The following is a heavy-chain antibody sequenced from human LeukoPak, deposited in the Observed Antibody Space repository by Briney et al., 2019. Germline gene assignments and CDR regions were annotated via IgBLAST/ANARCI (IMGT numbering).Heavy chain of an antibody. CDR2: IYYSGST. Sequence: PSETLPLTCTVSGGSISSYYWSWIRQPPVKGLEWIGYIYYSGSTNYNPSLKSRVTISVDTSKNQFSLKLSSVTAADTAVYYCARDRGTYPEYYYGMDVWGQGTTVTVSS. CDR3: ARDRGTYPEYYYGMDV. D-gene: IGHD3-10*01. V-gene: IGHV4-59*01. CDR1: GGSISSYY. J-gene: IGHJ6*02.